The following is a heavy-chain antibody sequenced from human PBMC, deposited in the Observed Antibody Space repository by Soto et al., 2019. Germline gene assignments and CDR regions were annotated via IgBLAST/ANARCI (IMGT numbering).Heavy chain of an antibody. CDR2: ISANNRDT. D-gene: IGHD6-13*01. V-gene: IGHV1-18*01. CDR1: GYSFTNYG. Sequence: QVQLVQSGAEVKKPGASVTVTCKTSGYSFTNYGISWVRQAPGQGLEWMGWISANNRDTNYAQNVQGRVTMTTDTSTSTAYMELRGLRSDDTAMYYCARAGITAPRTVDYYNFYGMDVWGQGTTVIVSS. CDR3: ARAGITAPRTVDYYNFYGMDV. J-gene: IGHJ6*02.